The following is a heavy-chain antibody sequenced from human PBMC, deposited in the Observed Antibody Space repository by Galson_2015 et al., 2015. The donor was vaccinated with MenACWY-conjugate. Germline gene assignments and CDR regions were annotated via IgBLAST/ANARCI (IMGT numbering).Heavy chain of an antibody. CDR3: AKQRGYSYGSSDY. J-gene: IGHJ4*02. CDR2: ISYDGSNK. V-gene: IGHV3-30*04. D-gene: IGHD5-18*01. CDR1: GFTFSSYA. Sequence: SLRLSCAASGFTFSSYAMHWVRQAPGKGLEWVAVISYDGSNKYYADSVKGRFTISRDNSKNTLYLQMNSLRAEDTAVYYCAKQRGYSYGSSDYWGQGTLVTVSS.